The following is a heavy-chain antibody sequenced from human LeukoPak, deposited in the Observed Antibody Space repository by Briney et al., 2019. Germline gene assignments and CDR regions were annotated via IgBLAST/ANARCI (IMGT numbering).Heavy chain of an antibody. V-gene: IGHV1-46*01. Sequence: GASVKVSCKASGYTFTSYFMHWVRQAPGQGLEWMGMINPSGGSTSYAQKFQGRVTMTRDASTSTVYVELNSLRSEDTAVYYCARGPPLVHWGQGTLVTVSS. D-gene: IGHD3-16*01. CDR1: GYTFTSYF. CDR2: INPSGGST. J-gene: IGHJ4*02. CDR3: ARGPPLVH.